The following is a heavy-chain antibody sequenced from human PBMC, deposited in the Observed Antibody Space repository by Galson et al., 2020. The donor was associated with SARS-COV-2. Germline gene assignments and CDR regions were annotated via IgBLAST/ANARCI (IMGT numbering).Heavy chain of an antibody. V-gene: IGHV3-11*01. Sequence: GGSLRLSCAASGFTFGTYYMSWIRRAPGKGLEYVSYISNSGRNIYYADSVKGQFTISRDNAKSSLYLQMNSLRAEDTVVYYCARAPYYYESSGHYDYWGQGTLVTVSS. CDR3: ARAPYYYESSGHYDY. J-gene: IGHJ4*02. D-gene: IGHD3-22*01. CDR1: GFTFGTYY. CDR2: ISNSGRNI.